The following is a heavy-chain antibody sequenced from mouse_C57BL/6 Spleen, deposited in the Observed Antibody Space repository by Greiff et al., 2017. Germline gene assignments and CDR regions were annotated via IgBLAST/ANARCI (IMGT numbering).Heavy chain of an antibody. CDR3: ARSHYYELGAMDY. CDR2: LYPGRGNT. D-gene: IGHD1-2*01. V-gene: IGHV1-84*01. J-gene: IGHJ4*01. Sequence: VQLQQSGPELVKPGASVKISCKASGYTFPDYYINWVKQRPGQGLAWIGWLYPGRGNTKYNEKFKGKATLTVAPSSSTAYMQLSSLTSEDSAVYFWARSHYYELGAMDYWGQGTSVTVSS. CDR1: GYTFPDYY.